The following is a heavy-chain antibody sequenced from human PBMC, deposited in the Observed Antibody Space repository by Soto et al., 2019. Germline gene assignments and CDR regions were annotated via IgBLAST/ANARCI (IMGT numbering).Heavy chain of an antibody. J-gene: IGHJ6*02. V-gene: IGHV1-69*13. D-gene: IGHD6-25*01. CDR1: GDTFSSYA. CDR3: ASGGSGRRNDYGMVA. CDR2: IIPNFGTA. Sequence: SVKVSCKASGDTFSSYAISWVRQAPGQGLEWLGGIIPNFGTASYAQKLQCRVTITGDEFTSTAYMELSSLRSEVTAVYYCASGGSGRRNDYGMVATCQGATLNAAS.